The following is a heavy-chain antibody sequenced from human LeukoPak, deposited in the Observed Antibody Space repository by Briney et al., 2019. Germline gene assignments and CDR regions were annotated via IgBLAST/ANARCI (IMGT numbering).Heavy chain of an antibody. Sequence: GGSLRLSCAASGFTFSSHEVDWVRQAPGKGLEWVAVISYEGGTQHYADSVKGRFIISRDNPRNTLYLQMNILRTEDTAVYYCAKEGTPQVSTWYDLWGQGTLVTVSS. D-gene: IGHD3-10*01. CDR2: ISYEGGTQ. V-gene: IGHV3-30*18. J-gene: IGHJ5*02. CDR3: AKEGTPQVSTWYDL. CDR1: GFTFSSHE.